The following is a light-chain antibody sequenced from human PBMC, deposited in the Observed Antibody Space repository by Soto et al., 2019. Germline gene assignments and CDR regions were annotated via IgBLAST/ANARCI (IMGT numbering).Light chain of an antibody. V-gene: IGKV1-33*01. CDR1: QDITNY. J-gene: IGKJ5*01. CDR2: NAS. Sequence: DIRMTQSPSSLSASVGDRVTITCQASQDITNYVNWFQHKPGKAPKLLIYNASNLKAGVASRFSGSGSGTDFSFTISRLEPEDIATYYCQQYDNLPSFGQGTRLEIK. CDR3: QQYDNLPS.